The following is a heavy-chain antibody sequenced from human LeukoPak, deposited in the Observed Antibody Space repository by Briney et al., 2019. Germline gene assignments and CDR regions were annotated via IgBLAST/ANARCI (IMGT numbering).Heavy chain of an antibody. CDR1: GGSMSNYY. V-gene: IGHV4-59*01. CDR3: ARLVGSSSYYFDN. CDR2: IYYSGST. Sequence: TSETLPLTCSVSGGSMSNYYWCWIRQPPGKRLEWIGYIYYSGSTNYNPSLKSRVTISVDTSKNQFSLKLSSVTAADTAVYYCARLVGSSSYYFDNWGQGTLVTVSS. D-gene: IGHD6-13*01. J-gene: IGHJ4*02.